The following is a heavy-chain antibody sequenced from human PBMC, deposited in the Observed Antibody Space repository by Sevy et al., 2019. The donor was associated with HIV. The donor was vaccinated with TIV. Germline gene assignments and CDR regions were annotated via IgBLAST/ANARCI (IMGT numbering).Heavy chain of an antibody. CDR1: GYTFTSYG. V-gene: IGHV1-18*01. J-gene: IGHJ4*02. CDR2: ISAYNGNT. D-gene: IGHD1-7*01. Sequence: ASVKVSCMPSGYTFTSYGISWVRQAPGQGLEWMGWISAYNGNTNYAQKLQGRLTMTTDTSTSTVYMELRSLRSDDTAVYYCARDNDWNYSYFDYWGQGTLVTVSS. CDR3: ARDNDWNYSYFDY.